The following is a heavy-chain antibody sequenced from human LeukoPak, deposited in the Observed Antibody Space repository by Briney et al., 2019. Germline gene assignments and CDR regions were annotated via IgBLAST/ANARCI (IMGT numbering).Heavy chain of an antibody. Sequence: SETLSVTCTVSGFSISTGDYWGWIRQTPGKGLQWIGNIYYSGTTYYNPSLQSRVTISVDTSQNQFSVRLTSLTDADTALYYCARDRAMRRYVDWGQGILVTVSS. J-gene: IGHJ1*01. CDR1: GFSISTGDY. CDR2: IYYSGTT. D-gene: IGHD2-2*01. CDR3: ARDRAMRRYVD. V-gene: IGHV4-38-2*02.